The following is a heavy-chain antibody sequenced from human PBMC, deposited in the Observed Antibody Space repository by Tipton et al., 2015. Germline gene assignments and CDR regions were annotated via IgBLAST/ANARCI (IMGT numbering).Heavy chain of an antibody. Sequence: TLSLTCTVSDGSISDDYWNWIRQPPGKGLEWIGYIYNSGSTNYTPSLKSRVTISVDTSKNQLSLKLRSVTAADTAVYYCATGRSIAARPFDYWGQGTLVTVSS. CDR3: ATGRSIAARPFDY. CDR2: IYNSGST. D-gene: IGHD6-6*01. CDR1: DGSISDDY. V-gene: IGHV4-4*09. J-gene: IGHJ4*02.